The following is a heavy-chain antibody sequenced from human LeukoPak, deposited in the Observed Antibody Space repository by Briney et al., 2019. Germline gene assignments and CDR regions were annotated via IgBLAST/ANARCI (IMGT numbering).Heavy chain of an antibody. V-gene: IGHV3-7*03. J-gene: IGHJ6*02. Sequence: SGGSLRLSCAASGFTFSNYWMTWVRQAPGKGLEWVANINRDGSERYYVDSVKGGFTISRDDAKSSLYLQMNSLRAEDTAVYYCARRNAMDVWGQGTTVIVFS. CDR2: INRDGSER. CDR3: ARRNAMDV. CDR1: GFTFSNYW.